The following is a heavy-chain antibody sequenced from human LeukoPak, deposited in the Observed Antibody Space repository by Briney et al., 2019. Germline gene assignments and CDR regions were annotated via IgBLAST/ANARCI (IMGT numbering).Heavy chain of an antibody. Sequence: GASVRVSCKASGYTFTGYYMHWVRQAPGQGLEWMGWINPNSGGTNYAQKFQGWVTMTRDTSISTAYMELSRLRSDDTAVYYCARSIRPETLGIAVAGPQNEAFDIWGQGTMVTVSS. D-gene: IGHD6-19*01. J-gene: IGHJ3*02. CDR1: GYTFTGYY. V-gene: IGHV1-2*04. CDR3: ARSIRPETLGIAVAGPQNEAFDI. CDR2: INPNSGGT.